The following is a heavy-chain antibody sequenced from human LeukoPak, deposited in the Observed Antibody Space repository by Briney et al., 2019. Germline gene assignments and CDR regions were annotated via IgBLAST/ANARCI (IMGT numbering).Heavy chain of an antibody. CDR1: GFTFSSYW. V-gene: IGHV3-74*01. Sequence: GGSLRLSCAASGFTFSSYWMHWVRQAPGKGLVWVSHINSDGSSTNYADTVKGRFTISRDNAKNTLYLQMNSLRAEDTAVYYCARTGIAARPTVWFDPWGQGTLVTVSS. CDR2: INSDGSST. CDR3: ARTGIAARPTVWFDP. J-gene: IGHJ5*02. D-gene: IGHD6-6*01.